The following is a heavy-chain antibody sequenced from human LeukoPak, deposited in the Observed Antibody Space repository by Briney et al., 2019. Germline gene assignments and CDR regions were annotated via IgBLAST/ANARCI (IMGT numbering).Heavy chain of an antibody. Sequence: SVKVSCKASGGTFSSYAISWVRQAPGQGLEWMGRIIPILGIANYAQKFQGRVTITADKSTSTAYMELSSLRSEDTAVYYCARVQFNIVVVPAALLGAFDIWGQGTMVTVSS. CDR3: ARVQFNIVVVPAALLGAFDI. J-gene: IGHJ3*02. CDR1: GGTFSSYA. D-gene: IGHD2-2*02. V-gene: IGHV1-69*04. CDR2: IIPILGIA.